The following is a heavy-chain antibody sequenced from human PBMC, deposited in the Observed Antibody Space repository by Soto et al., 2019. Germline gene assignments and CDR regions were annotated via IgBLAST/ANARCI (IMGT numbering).Heavy chain of an antibody. CDR3: ARVHDSCSGCFQH. Sequence: GGSLRLSCAASGFTFSSYWMSWVRQAPGKGLEWVANIKQDGSEKYYVDSVKGRFTISRDNAKNSLYLQMNSLRAEDTAVYYCARVHDSCSGCFQHWGQGTLVTVSS. V-gene: IGHV3-7*01. D-gene: IGHD2-2*01. J-gene: IGHJ1*01. CDR2: IKQDGSEK. CDR1: GFTFSSYW.